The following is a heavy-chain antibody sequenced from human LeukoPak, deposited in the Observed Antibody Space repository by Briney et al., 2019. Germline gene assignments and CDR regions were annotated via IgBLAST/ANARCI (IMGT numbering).Heavy chain of an antibody. J-gene: IGHJ5*02. V-gene: IGHV3-9*01. Sequence: GGSLRLSCAASGFTFDNYAMHWVRQAPGKGLEWVSGIAWNSGNTGFADSVKGRFTISRDNAKNSLYLQMNSLRAEDTAVYYCARDLVVWNYYDSQNWFDPWGQGTLVTVSS. CDR3: ARDLVVWNYYDSQNWFDP. CDR2: IAWNSGNT. D-gene: IGHD3-22*01. CDR1: GFTFDNYA.